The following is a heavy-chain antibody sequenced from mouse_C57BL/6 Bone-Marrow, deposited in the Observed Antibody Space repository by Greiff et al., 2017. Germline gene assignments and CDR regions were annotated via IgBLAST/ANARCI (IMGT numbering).Heavy chain of an antibody. Sequence: EVQLQQSGPELVKPGASVKISCKASGYTFTDYYMNWVKQSHGKSLEWIGDINPNNGGTSYNQKFKGKATLTVDKSSSTAYMELRSLTSEDSGVYYCARDYYYGLDYWGQGTTLTVSS. V-gene: IGHV1-26*01. J-gene: IGHJ2*01. CDR2: INPNNGGT. D-gene: IGHD1-1*01. CDR1: GYTFTDYY. CDR3: ARDYYYGLDY.